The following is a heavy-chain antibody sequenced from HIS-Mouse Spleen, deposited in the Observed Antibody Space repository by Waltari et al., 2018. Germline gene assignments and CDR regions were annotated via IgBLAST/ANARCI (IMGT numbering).Heavy chain of an antibody. CDR3: ARALEYSSSWYYYYYGMDV. D-gene: IGHD6-13*01. CDR2: IHHSGST. J-gene: IGHJ6*02. Sequence: QVQLQESGPGLVKPSETLSLTCTVSGYSISSGYYWGWIRQPPGKGLEWIGRIHHSGSTSYNPSLKSPVTRSVDTSKNQFSLKLSSVTAADTAVYYCARALEYSSSWYYYYYGMDVWGQGTTVTVSS. CDR1: GYSISSGYY. V-gene: IGHV4-38-2*02.